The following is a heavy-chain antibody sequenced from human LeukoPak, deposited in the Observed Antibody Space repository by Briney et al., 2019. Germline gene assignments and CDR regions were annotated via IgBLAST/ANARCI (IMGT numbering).Heavy chain of an antibody. CDR1: GFTFSSYS. D-gene: IGHD2-8*01. CDR2: IYYSGST. V-gene: IGHV4-39*07. J-gene: IGHJ4*02. Sequence: GSLRLSCAASGFTFSSYSMNWVRQAPGKGLEWIGSIYYSGSTYYNPSLKSRVTISVDTSKNQFSLKLSSVTAADTAVYYCARDYQGYCTNGVCYPENYFDYWGQGTLVTVSS. CDR3: ARDYQGYCTNGVCYPENYFDY.